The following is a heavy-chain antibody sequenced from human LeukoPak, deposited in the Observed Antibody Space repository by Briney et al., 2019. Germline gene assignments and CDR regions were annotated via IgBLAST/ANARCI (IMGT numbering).Heavy chain of an antibody. J-gene: IGHJ6*03. Sequence: GRSLRLSCAASGFSFSSYNMNWVRQAPGKGLEWVSSITSSSTYTFYADSVKGRFTISRDNARNSLYLQMNSLRAEDTAVYYCARDPYSGTYGDTYYYYMDVWGKGTTVTISS. CDR2: ITSSSTYT. CDR3: ARDPYSGTYGDTYYYYMDV. D-gene: IGHD1-26*01. CDR1: GFSFSSYN. V-gene: IGHV3-21*01.